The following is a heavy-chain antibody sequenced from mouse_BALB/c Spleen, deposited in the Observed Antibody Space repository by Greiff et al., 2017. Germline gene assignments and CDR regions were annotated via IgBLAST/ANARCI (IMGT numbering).Heavy chain of an antibody. V-gene: IGHV5-12-2*01. D-gene: IGHD2-1*01. CDR2: ISNGGGST. Sequence: EVHLVESGGGLVQPGGSLKLSCAASGFTFSSYTMSWVRQTPEKRLEWVAYISNGGGSTYYPDTVKGRFTISRDNAKNTLYLQMSSLKSEDTAMYYCARQNYGNYFDYWGQGTTLTVSS. CDR1: GFTFSSYT. CDR3: ARQNYGNYFDY. J-gene: IGHJ2*01.